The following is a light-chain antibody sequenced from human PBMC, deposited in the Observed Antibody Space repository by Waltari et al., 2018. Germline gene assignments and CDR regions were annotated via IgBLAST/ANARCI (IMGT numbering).Light chain of an antibody. V-gene: IGLV3-21*03. Sequence: SYVLTQSPSVSVAPGKTAKISCEGNDIGYKRVHWYQQKPGQAPVLVVYDDSDRPSGAPGRLSGSNSANTATLTISRVEAGDEADYYCQVWDSSKDHVVFGGWTKLTVL. CDR2: DDS. J-gene: IGLJ2*01. CDR3: QVWDSSKDHVV. CDR1: DIGYKR.